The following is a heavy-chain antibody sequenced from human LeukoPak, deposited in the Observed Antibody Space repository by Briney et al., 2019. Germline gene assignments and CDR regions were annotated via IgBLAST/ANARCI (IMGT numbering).Heavy chain of an antibody. J-gene: IGHJ4*02. CDR2: IYPGDSDT. CDR3: ARGYYYDSGVYFVNY. V-gene: IGHV5-51*01. D-gene: IGHD3-22*01. Sequence: GESLKISCKGSGYSFTSYWIGWVRQMPGKGLEWMGIIYPGDSDTRYSSSFQGQVTISADKSINTAYLQWSSLKASDTAMYYCARGYYYDSGVYFVNYGGREPPVTVSS. CDR1: GYSFTSYW.